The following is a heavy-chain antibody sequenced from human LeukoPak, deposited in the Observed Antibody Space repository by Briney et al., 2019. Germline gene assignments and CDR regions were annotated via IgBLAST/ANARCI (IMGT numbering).Heavy chain of an antibody. Sequence: PSETLSLTCTVSGGATSSYYWSWIRQPPGKGLEWIGDIYYSGSTNYNPSLKSRVTISLETSKNRFSLILSSVTAADTAVYYCAGARYSSSAFDYWGQGTLVTVSS. D-gene: IGHD6-6*01. CDR1: GGATSSYY. V-gene: IGHV4-59*01. CDR3: AGARYSSSAFDY. J-gene: IGHJ4*02. CDR2: IYYSGST.